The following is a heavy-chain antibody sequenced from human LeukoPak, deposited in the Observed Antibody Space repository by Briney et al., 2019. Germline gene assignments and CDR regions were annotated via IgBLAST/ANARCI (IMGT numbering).Heavy chain of an antibody. D-gene: IGHD3-10*01. CDR3: ARDAGYYVLGSSLDY. J-gene: IGHJ4*02. CDR2: ISPSGDST. CDR1: GNTFTRNY. Sequence: GASVKVSCKASGNTFTRNYIQWVRQAPGQGLEWMGIISPSGDSTTYAQKFQGRVTMTRDTSTRTVYMELSSLRSEDTAVYYCARDAGYYVLGSSLDYWGQGTLVTVSS. V-gene: IGHV1-46*01.